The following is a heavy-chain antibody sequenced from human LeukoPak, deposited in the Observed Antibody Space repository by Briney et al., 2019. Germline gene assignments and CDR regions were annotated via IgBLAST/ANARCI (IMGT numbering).Heavy chain of an antibody. CDR2: IGGSGGST. V-gene: IGHV3-23*01. CDR3: AKDITMVRGPCMDV. J-gene: IGHJ6*02. Sequence: GGSLRLSCAASGFTFSSYAMSWVRQAPGKGLEWVSAIGGSGGSTYYADSVKGRFTISRDNSKNTLYLRMNSLRAEDTAVYYCAKDITMVRGPCMDVWGQGTTVTVSS. CDR1: GFTFSSYA. D-gene: IGHD3-10*01.